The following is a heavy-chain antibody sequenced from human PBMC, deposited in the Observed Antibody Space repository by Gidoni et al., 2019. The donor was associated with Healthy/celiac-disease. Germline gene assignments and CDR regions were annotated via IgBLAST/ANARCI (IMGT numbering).Heavy chain of an antibody. Sequence: EVQLVESGGGLIQPGGSLRLSCAASGFTVSSNYMSWVRQAPGKGLEWVSVIYSGGSTYYADSVKGRFTISRDNSKNTLYLQMNSLRAEDTDVYYCARDRVSKYYYYGMDVWGQGTTVTVSS. J-gene: IGHJ6*02. CDR1: GFTVSSNY. CDR2: IYSGGST. V-gene: IGHV3-53*01. CDR3: ARDRVSKYYYYGMDV. D-gene: IGHD2-8*01.